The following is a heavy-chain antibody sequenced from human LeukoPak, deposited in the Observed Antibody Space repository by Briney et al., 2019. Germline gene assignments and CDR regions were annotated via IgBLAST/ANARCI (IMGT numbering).Heavy chain of an antibody. Sequence: LTGGSLRLSCAASGFTFTYYTMNWVRQAPGKGLEWVSGINWNGGRTGYADSMKGRFIISRDNAKNSLYLQMNSLRAEDTAVYYCARVTYGSGTYGAFDYWGQGTLVTVSS. J-gene: IGHJ4*02. CDR3: ARVTYGSGTYGAFDY. CDR1: GFTFTYYT. V-gene: IGHV3-20*04. CDR2: INWNGGRT. D-gene: IGHD3-10*01.